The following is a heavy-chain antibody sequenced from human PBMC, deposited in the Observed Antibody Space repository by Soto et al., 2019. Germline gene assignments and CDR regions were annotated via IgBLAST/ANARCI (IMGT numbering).Heavy chain of an antibody. CDR2: ISAYNGNT. D-gene: IGHD1-26*01. CDR3: ARGSGSYGVGYYYGMDV. Sequence: SVKVSCKASGYTFTSYGISWVRQAPGQVHEWMGWISAYNGNTNYAQKLQGRDTMTTDTSTSTAYMELRSLRSDDTAVYYCARGSGSYGVGYYYGMDVWRQGTTVTVSS. J-gene: IGHJ6*01. V-gene: IGHV1-18*04. CDR1: GYTFTSYG.